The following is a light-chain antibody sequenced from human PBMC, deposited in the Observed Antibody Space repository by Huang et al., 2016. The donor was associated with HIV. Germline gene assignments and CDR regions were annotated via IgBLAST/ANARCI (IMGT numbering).Light chain of an antibody. J-gene: IGKJ2*01. CDR3: QQCYSPPYT. CDR2: WAS. CDR1: QSVLYSSNNENC. Sequence: DIVMTQSPDSLAVSLCERATINCRSSQSVLYSSNNENCLVWYQQKPGQPPKLLIYWASTRESGVPDRFSGSGSETDFTLTISSLQAEDVAVYYCQQCYSPPYTFGQGTRLEIK. V-gene: IGKV4-1*01.